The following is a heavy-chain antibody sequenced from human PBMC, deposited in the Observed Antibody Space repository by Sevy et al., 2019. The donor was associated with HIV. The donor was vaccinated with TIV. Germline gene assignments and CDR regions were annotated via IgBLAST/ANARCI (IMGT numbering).Heavy chain of an antibody. Sequence: GGSLRLSCAASGFTFSSYAMSWVRQAPGKGLEWVSAISGSGGSTYYADSVKGRFTISRDNSKNTLYLQMNSLRAEDTAVYYCAKVSSLSSSWPGAFDIWGQGTMVIVSS. CDR2: ISGSGGST. J-gene: IGHJ3*02. CDR1: GFTFSSYA. V-gene: IGHV3-23*01. CDR3: AKVSSLSSSWPGAFDI. D-gene: IGHD6-13*01.